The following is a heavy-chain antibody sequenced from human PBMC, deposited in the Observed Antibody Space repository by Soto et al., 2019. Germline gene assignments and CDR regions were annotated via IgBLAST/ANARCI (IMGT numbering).Heavy chain of an antibody. Sequence: EVQLVESGGGLAKPGGSLRLSCAASGFTFSNAWMNWVRQGPGKGLEWVGRIKSKSDGGTTDYAAPMKGRFTISRDDSRNTLYLQMSSLKTEDTALYYCVTSTKDLTDHYYLHGMDVWGQGTTVTVSS. V-gene: IGHV3-15*07. CDR1: GFTFSNAW. J-gene: IGHJ6*02. D-gene: IGHD3-10*01. CDR3: VTSTKDLTDHYYLHGMDV. CDR2: IKSKSDGGTT.